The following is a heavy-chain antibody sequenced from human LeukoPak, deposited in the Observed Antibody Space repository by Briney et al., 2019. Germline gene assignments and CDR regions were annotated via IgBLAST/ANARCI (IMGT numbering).Heavy chain of an antibody. CDR2: IDSDGSDT. D-gene: IGHD5-12*01. J-gene: IGHJ4*02. CDR3: ARPREYSGYVLDY. Sequence: PGGSLRLSCAASGFTFNYYWMHWVRHAPGKGLMWVSRIDSDGSDTTYADSVKGRFTISKDSAKNTLYLEMNSLRAEDTAVYYCARPREYSGYVLDYWGQGTLVTVSS. CDR1: GFTFNYYW. V-gene: IGHV3-74*01.